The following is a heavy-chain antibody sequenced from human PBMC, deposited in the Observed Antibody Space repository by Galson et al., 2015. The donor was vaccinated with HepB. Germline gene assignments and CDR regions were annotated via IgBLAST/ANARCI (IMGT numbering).Heavy chain of an antibody. CDR3: AKGAVGPPKGYFDY. CDR1: GFTFSSYA. Sequence: SLRLSCAASGFTFSSYAMSWVRQAPGKGLEWVSGISGSGGSTYYADSVKGRFTISRDNSKNTLYLQMNSLRAEDTAVYYCAKGAVGPPKGYFDYWGQGTLVTVS. V-gene: IGHV3-23*01. J-gene: IGHJ4*02. D-gene: IGHD1-26*01. CDR2: ISGSGGST.